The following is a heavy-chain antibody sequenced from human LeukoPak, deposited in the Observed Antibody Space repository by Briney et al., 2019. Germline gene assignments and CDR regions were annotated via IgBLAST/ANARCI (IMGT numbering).Heavy chain of an antibody. CDR1: EYTFTSYD. J-gene: IGHJ4*02. CDR2: MNPNSCNT. CDR3: ARGRHPGPTWISEY. V-gene: IGHV1-8*01. Sequence: ASVKVSCKAFEYTFTSYDINWVRQATGQGLEWMGWMNPNSCNTGYAQKFQGRVTMTRNTSISTAYMELSSLTSEDTAVYYCARGRHPGPTWISEYWGQGTLVTVSS. D-gene: IGHD5-12*01.